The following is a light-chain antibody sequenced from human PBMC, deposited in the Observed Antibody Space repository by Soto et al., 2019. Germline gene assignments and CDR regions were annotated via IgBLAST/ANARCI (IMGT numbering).Light chain of an antibody. CDR1: QSVSSW. V-gene: IGKV1-5*01. J-gene: IGKJ2*01. CDR2: DAS. CDR3: QQYSSFPYT. Sequence: DIKMTQSPSTLSASAGDRVTITCRASQSVSSWLAWYQQKPGEAPRLLIYDASSLESGVPSRFSGSGSGTEFTLTISSLQPDDFATYYCQQYSSFPYTFGLGTKLEIK.